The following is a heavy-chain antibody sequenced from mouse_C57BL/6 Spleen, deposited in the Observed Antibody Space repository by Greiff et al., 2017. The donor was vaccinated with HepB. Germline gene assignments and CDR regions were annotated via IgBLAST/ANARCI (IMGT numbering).Heavy chain of an antibody. D-gene: IGHD2-4*01. V-gene: IGHV1-82*01. CDR2: IYPGDGDT. Sequence: VQLQQSGPELVKPGASVKISCKASGYAFSSSWMNWVKQRPGKGLEWIGRIYPGDGDTNYNGKFKGKATLTADKSSSTAYMQLSSLTSEDSAVYFCARQAIYYDYPYAMYYWGQGTSVTVSS. J-gene: IGHJ4*01. CDR3: ARQAIYYDYPYAMYY. CDR1: GYAFSSSW.